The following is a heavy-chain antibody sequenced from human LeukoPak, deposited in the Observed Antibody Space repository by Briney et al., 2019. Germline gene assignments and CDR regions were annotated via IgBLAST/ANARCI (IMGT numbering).Heavy chain of an antibody. J-gene: IGHJ4*02. V-gene: IGHV3-23*01. Sequence: PGGSLRLSCAASGFTFSSYAMTWVRQAPGKGLECVSSITGGGDTTYYADSVRGRFTISRGNSKNTLSLQMNSLRAEDTAVYYCAKERSEVVVAATNYWGQGTLVTVSS. D-gene: IGHD2-15*01. CDR2: ITGGGDTT. CDR3: AKERSEVVVAATNY. CDR1: GFTFSSYA.